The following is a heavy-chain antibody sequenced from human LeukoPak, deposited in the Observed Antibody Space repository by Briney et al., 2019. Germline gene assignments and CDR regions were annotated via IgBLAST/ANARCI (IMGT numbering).Heavy chain of an antibody. Sequence: GGSLRLSCAVSGFTFSSYGMRWVRQAPGKGLEWVSAISDSGSDTYYADSVKGRFTISKDNSKNTLYLRMNSLRADDTAVYYCAKRVPYSSSSVYFDYWGQGTLVTVSS. V-gene: IGHV3-23*01. CDR2: ISDSGSDT. J-gene: IGHJ4*02. CDR3: AKRVPYSSSSVYFDY. CDR1: GFTFSSYG. D-gene: IGHD6-6*01.